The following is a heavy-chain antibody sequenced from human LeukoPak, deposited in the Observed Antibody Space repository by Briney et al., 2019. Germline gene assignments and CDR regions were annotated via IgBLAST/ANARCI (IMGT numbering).Heavy chain of an antibody. V-gene: IGHV1-69*05. CDR2: IIPIFGTA. Sequence: ASVKVSCKASGGTFSSYAISWVRQAPGQGLEWMGGIIPIFGTANYAQKFQGRVTITTDESTSTAYMELSSLRSEDTAVYYCARVRYCSSTSCSPNFDYWGQGTLVTVSS. CDR3: ARVRYCSSTSCSPNFDY. D-gene: IGHD2-2*01. CDR1: GGTFSSYA. J-gene: IGHJ4*02.